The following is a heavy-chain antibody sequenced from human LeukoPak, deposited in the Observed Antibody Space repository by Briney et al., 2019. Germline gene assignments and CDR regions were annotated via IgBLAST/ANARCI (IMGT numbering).Heavy chain of an antibody. CDR1: GYTFTNFE. V-gene: IGHV1-8*01. Sequence: ASVKVSCKTSGYTFTNFEVNWVRQTTGQGLEWMGWINPNSGDTAYAQKFQDRVTMTRNTSTSTAYMDLSSLRSEDTAVYYCARGVAAAGTGGDNWFDPWGQGTLVTVSS. CDR2: INPNSGDT. D-gene: IGHD6-13*01. CDR3: ARGVAAAGTGGDNWFDP. J-gene: IGHJ5*02.